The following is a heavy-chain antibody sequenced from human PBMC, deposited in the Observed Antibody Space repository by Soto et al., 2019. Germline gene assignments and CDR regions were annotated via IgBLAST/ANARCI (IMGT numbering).Heavy chain of an antibody. V-gene: IGHV3-73*01. CDR3: TRTAYYYDSSGSP. D-gene: IGHD3-22*01. J-gene: IGHJ5*02. Sequence: GGSLRLSWAASGFTFSDSAMHRVRQASGKGLEWVGRIRSKANSYATAYAASVKGRFTISRDDSKNTAYLQMNSLKTEDTAVYYYTRTAYYYDSSGSPWGQGTLVTVSS. CDR2: IRSKANSYAT. CDR1: GFTFSDSA.